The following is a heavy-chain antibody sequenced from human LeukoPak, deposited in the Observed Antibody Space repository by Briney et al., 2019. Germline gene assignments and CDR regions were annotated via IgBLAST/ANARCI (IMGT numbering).Heavy chain of an antibody. Sequence: ASVKVSCKASGYTFTDFYMHWVRQAPGQGLEWMAWINPNSGGTHYAQKFQGRVTMTRDTSISTAYMELSRLRSDDTAVYYCARVAGTTVTHPFDYWGQGTLVTVSS. J-gene: IGHJ4*02. CDR3: ARVAGTTVTHPFDY. CDR2: INPNSGGT. D-gene: IGHD4-17*01. CDR1: GYTFTDFY. V-gene: IGHV1-2*02.